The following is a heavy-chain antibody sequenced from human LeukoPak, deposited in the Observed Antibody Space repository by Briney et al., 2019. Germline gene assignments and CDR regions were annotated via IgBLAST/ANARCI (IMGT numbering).Heavy chain of an antibody. CDR2: ITSTSTYT. CDR1: GFIFSNYN. Sequence: GGSLRLSCAAPGFIFSNYNMNWVRQAPGKSLEWVSSITSTSTYTFYADSVKGRFIISRDNAENSLYLQMNSLGPEDTAVYYCARDPYSGNYGNYYYYYMDVWGKGTTVTISS. J-gene: IGHJ6*03. CDR3: ARDPYSGNYGNYYYYYMDV. V-gene: IGHV3-21*01. D-gene: IGHD1-26*01.